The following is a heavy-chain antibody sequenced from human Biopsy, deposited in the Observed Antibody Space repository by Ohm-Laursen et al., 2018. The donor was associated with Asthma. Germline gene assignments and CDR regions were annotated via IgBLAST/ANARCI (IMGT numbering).Heavy chain of an antibody. Sequence: SDTLSLTCSVSGDSISTTNYWSWIRQPPGKRLEWIGSVYYSGTSYYNPSLKGRLTISVDTSKSQFSLNLGSVTAADTAVYYCARHWSGNGWQDMYNYFDPWGRGTLVTVSS. D-gene: IGHD6-19*01. CDR3: ARHWSGNGWQDMYNYFDP. J-gene: IGHJ5*02. V-gene: IGHV4-39*01. CDR2: VYYSGTS. CDR1: GDSISTTNY.